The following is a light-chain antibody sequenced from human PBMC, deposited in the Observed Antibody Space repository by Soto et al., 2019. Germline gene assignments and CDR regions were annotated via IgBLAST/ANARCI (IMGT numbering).Light chain of an antibody. CDR1: SSDVGDYHY. J-gene: IGLJ2*01. V-gene: IGLV2-14*03. CDR2: DVS. CDR3: SSYASSSTLV. Sequence: QSALTQPASVSGSPGQSITISCTGTSSDVGDYHYVSWYQQHPGKAPKLMIYDVSDRPSGVSNRFSGSKSGNTASLTISGLQAADEANYYCSSYASSSTLVFGGGTKLTVL.